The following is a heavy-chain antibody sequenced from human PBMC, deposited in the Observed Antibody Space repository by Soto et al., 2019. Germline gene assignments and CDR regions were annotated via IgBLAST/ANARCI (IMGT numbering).Heavy chain of an antibody. V-gene: IGHV1-18*01. Sequence: QVQLVQSGAEVKKPGASVKVSCKASGYSFTNFGIGWVRHAPGQGLEWMGWISAYNGNTNYAQNFQGRVTMTTDTSTSAAYMELRSLRSDDTAVYYCARGRTPIDYWGQGTLVTVSS. D-gene: IGHD2-15*01. J-gene: IGHJ4*02. CDR2: ISAYNGNT. CDR1: GYSFTNFG. CDR3: ARGRTPIDY.